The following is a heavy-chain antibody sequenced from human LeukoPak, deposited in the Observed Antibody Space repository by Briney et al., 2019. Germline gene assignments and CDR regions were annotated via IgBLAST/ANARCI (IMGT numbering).Heavy chain of an antibody. CDR2: ISSSSSYI. D-gene: IGHD3-16*01. V-gene: IGHV3-21*01. CDR1: GFNFSSYS. CDR3: ARDFKLGYYFDY. J-gene: IGHJ4*02. Sequence: PGGSLRLSCAASGFNFSSYSMNWVRQAPGKGLELVSSISSSSSYIYYADSVKGRFTISRDNAKNTLYLQMNSLRAEDTAVYYCARDFKLGYYFDYWGQGTLVTVSS.